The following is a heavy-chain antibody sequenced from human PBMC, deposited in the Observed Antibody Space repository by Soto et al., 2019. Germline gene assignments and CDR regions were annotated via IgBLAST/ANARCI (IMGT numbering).Heavy chain of an antibody. V-gene: IGHV1-2*02. Sequence: XKTSFEASGYHXSSYYMDLVRQAPGQGLEWMGWINPNSCGTNYEQKFQGIVTITRDTSTSTVYMELSSIRSEDTAVYYCARRGSGSYRGAFDIWGQGTMGTVS. J-gene: IGHJ3*02. CDR2: INPNSCGT. CDR3: ARRGSGSYRGAFDI. CDR1: GYHXSSYY. D-gene: IGHD1-26*01.